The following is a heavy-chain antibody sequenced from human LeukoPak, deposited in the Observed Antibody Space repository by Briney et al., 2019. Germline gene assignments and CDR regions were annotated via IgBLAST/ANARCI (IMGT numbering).Heavy chain of an antibody. CDR2: ISYDGSNK. V-gene: IGHV3-30*18. CDR1: GFTFNSYG. J-gene: IGHJ4*02. CDR3: AKDLRGLAYCGGDCYLFDY. Sequence: GGPLRLSCGASGFTFNSYGMHGVRDAPGKGLEWVAVISYDGSNKYHADSVKRRFTISRDNYKNTLYLKMNSLRAEDTAVYYCAKDLRGLAYCGGDCYLFDYWGQGTLVTVSS. D-gene: IGHD2-21*02.